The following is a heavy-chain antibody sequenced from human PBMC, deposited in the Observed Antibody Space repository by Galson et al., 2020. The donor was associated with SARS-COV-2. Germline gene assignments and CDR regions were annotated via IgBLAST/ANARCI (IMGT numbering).Heavy chain of an antibody. D-gene: IGHD6-13*01. Sequence: SVKVSCKASGGTFSSYAISWVRQAPGQGLEWMGGIIPIFGTANYAQKFQGRVTITADESTSTAYMELSSLRSEDTAVYYCARSGYSNSWFLLDGMDVWGQGTTVTVSS. CDR3: ARSGYSNSWFLLDGMDV. V-gene: IGHV1-69*13. CDR1: GGTFSSYA. CDR2: IIPIFGTA. J-gene: IGHJ6*02.